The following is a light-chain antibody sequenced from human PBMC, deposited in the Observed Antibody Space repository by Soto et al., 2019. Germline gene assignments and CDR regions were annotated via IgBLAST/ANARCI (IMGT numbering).Light chain of an antibody. CDR3: QQYNSYWT. CDR1: QSISSW. Sequence: DIQMTHSPSTLSASVGYIVTITFRSSQSISSWLAWYQQKPGKAPKLLIYDASSLESGVPSRFSGSGSGTEFTLTISSLQPDDFATYYCQQYNSYWTFGQGTKVDIK. V-gene: IGKV1-5*01. J-gene: IGKJ1*01. CDR2: DAS.